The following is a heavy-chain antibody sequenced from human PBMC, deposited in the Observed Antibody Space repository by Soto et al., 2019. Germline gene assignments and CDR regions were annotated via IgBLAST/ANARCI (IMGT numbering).Heavy chain of an antibody. Sequence: QVQLVQSGAEVKKPGASVKVSCKASGYTFTSYAMHWVRQAPGQRLEWMGWINAGNGNTKYSQKFQGRLTITRDTSASTAHMELSSLRSEDTAVYYCARGGLALMDVWGQGTTVTVSS. V-gene: IGHV1-3*01. CDR3: ARGGLALMDV. CDR2: INAGNGNT. J-gene: IGHJ6*02. CDR1: GYTFTSYA. D-gene: IGHD3-16*01.